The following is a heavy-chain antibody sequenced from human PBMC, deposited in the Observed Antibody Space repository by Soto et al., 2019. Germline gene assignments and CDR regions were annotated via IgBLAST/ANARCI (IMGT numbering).Heavy chain of an antibody. CDR2: VYSSGCT. CDR1: GGSISSGGYY. CDR3: ARGQRFADWFDP. V-gene: IGHV4-61*02. D-gene: IGHD3-3*01. J-gene: IGHJ5*02. Sequence: SETLSLTCTVSGGSISSGGYYWSWILQPAGKGLEWIGRVYSSGCTHYNPSLKSRVTISLDTSKNQFSLRLLSVTDADTAVYYCARGQRFADWFDPWGQGTLVTVSS.